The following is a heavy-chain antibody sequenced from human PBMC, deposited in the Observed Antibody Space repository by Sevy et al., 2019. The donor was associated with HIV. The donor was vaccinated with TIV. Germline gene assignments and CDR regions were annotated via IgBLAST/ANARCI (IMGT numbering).Heavy chain of an antibody. CDR2: ISFDGGYK. Sequence: GGSLRLSCAASGFPFSAFGMHWVRQAPGKGLQWVAVISFDGGYKYFGDSVKGRFTISRDNSKNTLYLQMNSLRNEDTAVYYCARGPIQLGAFDIWGPGTKVTVSS. CDR1: GFPFSAFG. D-gene: IGHD5-18*01. CDR3: ARGPIQLGAFDI. V-gene: IGHV3-30*19. J-gene: IGHJ3*02.